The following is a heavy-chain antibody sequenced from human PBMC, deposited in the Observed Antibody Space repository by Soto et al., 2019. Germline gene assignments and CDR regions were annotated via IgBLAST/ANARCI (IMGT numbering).Heavy chain of an antibody. CDR2: INHSGST. V-gene: IGHV4-34*01. Sequence: KTSETLSLTCAVYGGSFSGYYWSWIRQPPGKGLEWIGEINHSGSTNYNPSLKSRVTISVDTSKNQFPLKLSSVTAADTAVYYCARVKYYYGSGRPLNWFDPWGQGTLVTVS. CDR3: ARVKYYYGSGRPLNWFDP. J-gene: IGHJ5*02. CDR1: GGSFSGYY. D-gene: IGHD3-10*01.